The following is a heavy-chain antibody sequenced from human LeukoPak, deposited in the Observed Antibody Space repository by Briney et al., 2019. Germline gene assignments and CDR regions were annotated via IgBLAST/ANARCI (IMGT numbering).Heavy chain of an antibody. Sequence: SETLSLTCTVSGGSISSYYWSWIRQPPGKGLEWIGYIYYSGSTNYNPSLKSRVTISVDTSKNQFSLKLSSVTAADTAVYYCARGSSGWDYWGQGTLVTVPS. V-gene: IGHV4-59*01. CDR1: GGSISSYY. D-gene: IGHD6-19*01. CDR2: IYYSGST. CDR3: ARGSSGWDY. J-gene: IGHJ4*02.